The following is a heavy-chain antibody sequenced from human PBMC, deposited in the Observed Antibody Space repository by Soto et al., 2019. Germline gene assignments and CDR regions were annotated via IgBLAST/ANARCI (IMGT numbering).Heavy chain of an antibody. D-gene: IGHD3-22*01. CDR3: ASVRSDYDSSGYPTYYFDY. Sequence: ASVKVSCKASGGTFSSYAISWVRQAPGQGLEWMGGIIPIFGTANYAQKFQGRVTITADESTSTAYMELSSLRSEDTAVYYCASVRSDYDSSGYPTYYFDYWGQGTLVTVSS. CDR2: IIPIFGTA. J-gene: IGHJ4*02. CDR1: GGTFSSYA. V-gene: IGHV1-69*13.